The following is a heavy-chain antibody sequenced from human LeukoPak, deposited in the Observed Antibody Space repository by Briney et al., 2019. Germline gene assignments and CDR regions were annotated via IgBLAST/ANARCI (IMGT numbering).Heavy chain of an antibody. CDR1: GGSISSNY. J-gene: IGHJ4*02. Sequence: SETLSLTCTVSGGSISSNYWSWIRQPPGKGPEYIAYIYYSGSTSYTPSLKSRVTISIDTSKNQFSLKLTSVTAADTAVYYCAREGSSGAWQFDSWGQGTLVSVSS. CDR3: AREGSSGAWQFDS. D-gene: IGHD2-21*01. CDR2: IYYSGST. V-gene: IGHV4-59*01.